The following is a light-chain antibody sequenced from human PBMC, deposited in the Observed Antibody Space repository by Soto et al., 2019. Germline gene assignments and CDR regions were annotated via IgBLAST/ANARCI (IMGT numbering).Light chain of an antibody. V-gene: IGLV4-69*01. CDR1: SGHSSYA. CDR3: QTWGTGIVI. Sequence: QLVLTQSPSASASLGASVNLTCTLSSGHSSYAIAWHQQQPGKGPRYLMKLHNDGRHNKGDGIPGRFSGSSSGAERYLTISSLQSEDEADYYCQTWGTGIVIFGGGTQLTVL. J-gene: IGLJ2*01. CDR2: LHNDGRH.